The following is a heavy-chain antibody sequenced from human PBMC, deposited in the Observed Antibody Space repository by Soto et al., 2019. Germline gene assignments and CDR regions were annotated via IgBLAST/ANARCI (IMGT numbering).Heavy chain of an antibody. J-gene: IGHJ4*02. CDR3: ANERQFRSYYESAGHYND. Sequence: EVQLLESGGGLVQPGGSLRLTCVGSGFTFRNQDMRWVRQAPGKGLEWVSGISGRGGVTYYADSVKGRFTISRDNAKNTRYLQMNNLRANDTAVYYCANERQFRSYYESAGHYNDWGQGTLVTVSS. CDR2: ISGRGGVT. CDR1: GFTFRNQD. V-gene: IGHV3-23*01. D-gene: IGHD3-22*01.